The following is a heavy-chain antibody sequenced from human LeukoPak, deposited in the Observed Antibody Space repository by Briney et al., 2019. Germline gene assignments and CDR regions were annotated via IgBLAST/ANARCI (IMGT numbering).Heavy chain of an antibody. V-gene: IGHV4-34*01. J-gene: IGHJ4*02. CDR3: ARGGVGYSYGEVWEY. CDR2: INHSGST. D-gene: IGHD5-18*01. Sequence: KPSETLSLTCAVYGGSFSGYYWSWIRQPPGKGLEWIGEINHSGSTNYNPSLKSRVTISVDTFKNQFSLKLSSVTAADTAVYYCARGGVGYSYGEVWEYWGQGTLVTVSS. CDR1: GGSFSGYY.